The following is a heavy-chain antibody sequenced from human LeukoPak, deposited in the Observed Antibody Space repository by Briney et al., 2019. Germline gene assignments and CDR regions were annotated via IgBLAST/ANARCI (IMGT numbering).Heavy chain of an antibody. CDR1: GGSISSYY. CDR3: ARLQLSYYGMDV. CDR2: IYYSGST. D-gene: IGHD5-18*01. J-gene: IGHJ6*02. V-gene: IGHV4-59*08. Sequence: SETLSLTCTVSGGSISSYYWSWIRQPPGKGLEWIGYIYYSGSTNYNPSLKSRVTISVDTSKNQFSLKLSSVTAADTAVYYCARLQLSYYGMDVWGQGTTVTVSS.